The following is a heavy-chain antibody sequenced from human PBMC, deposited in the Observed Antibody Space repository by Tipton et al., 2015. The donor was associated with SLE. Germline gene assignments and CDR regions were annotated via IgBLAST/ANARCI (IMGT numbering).Heavy chain of an antibody. D-gene: IGHD5-12*01. CDR3: ARQVASFDY. V-gene: IGHV4-59*08. Sequence: TLSLTCTVSGVSMSSYYWTWIRQPPGKGLEWIGYIYDSGSTSYNPSLQSRVTISVDTSKNQFSLKLNSVTASDTAVYYCARQVASFDYWGQGTLATVSS. CDR2: IYDSGST. CDR1: GVSMSSYY. J-gene: IGHJ4*02.